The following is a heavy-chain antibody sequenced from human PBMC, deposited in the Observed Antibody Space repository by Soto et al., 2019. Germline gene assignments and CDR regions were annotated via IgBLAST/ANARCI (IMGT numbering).Heavy chain of an antibody. D-gene: IGHD6-13*01. Sequence: TGGSLRLSCTASGFTFGDYAMNWFRQAPGKGLEWVGFIRSKTYGGTTEYAASVKGRFTISRDDSKSIAYLQMNSLKTEDTAVYYCTRDDKTGYSSSWYAYWGQGTLVTVSS. V-gene: IGHV3-49*03. CDR1: GFTFGDYA. CDR2: IRSKTYGGTT. CDR3: TRDDKTGYSSSWYAY. J-gene: IGHJ4*02.